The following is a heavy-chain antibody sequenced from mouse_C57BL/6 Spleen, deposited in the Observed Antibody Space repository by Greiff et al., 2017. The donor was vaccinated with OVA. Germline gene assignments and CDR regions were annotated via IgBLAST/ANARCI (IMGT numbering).Heavy chain of an antibody. D-gene: IGHD2-2*01. CDR3: AIYYGYDRYYAMDD. CDR2: IYIGNGYT. CDR1: GYTFTSYG. Sequence: VQLQQSGAELVRPGSSVKMSCKTSGYTFTSYGINWVKQRPGQGLEWIGYIYIGNGYTEYNEKFKGKATLTSDTSSSTAYMQRSSLTSEDSAIYFCAIYYGYDRYYAMDDWGQGTSVTVSS. J-gene: IGHJ4*01. V-gene: IGHV1-58*01.